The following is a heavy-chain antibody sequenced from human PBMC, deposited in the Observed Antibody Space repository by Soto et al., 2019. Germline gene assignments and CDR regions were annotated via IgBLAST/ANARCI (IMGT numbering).Heavy chain of an antibody. CDR3: VRDLHIRAYGAFDI. CDR2: INPGGGST. D-gene: IGHD3-16*01. Sequence: QVQLVQSGAEVREPGASVKVSCKASGYTFTNFYIHWVREAPGQGLEWMGIINPGGGSTTYAQKFQGRVTMTRDTSTSTLYMQLSSLRSEDTAVYYCVRDLHIRAYGAFDIWGQGTMVTVSS. CDR1: GYTFTNFY. J-gene: IGHJ3*02. V-gene: IGHV1-46*01.